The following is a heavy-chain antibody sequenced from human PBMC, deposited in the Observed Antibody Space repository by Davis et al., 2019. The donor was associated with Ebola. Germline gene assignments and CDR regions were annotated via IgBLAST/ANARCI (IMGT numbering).Heavy chain of an antibody. CDR2: ISSSGSTI. D-gene: IGHD5-12*01. J-gene: IGHJ4*02. Sequence: GESLKISCAASGFTFRDYYMSWIRQAPGKGLEWVSYISSSGSTIYYADSVKGRLTISRDNAKNSLYLQMNSLRAEDTAVYDCASVVWDSGYDRRIDYWGQGTLVTVSS. CDR3: ASVVWDSGYDRRIDY. V-gene: IGHV3-11*01. CDR1: GFTFRDYY.